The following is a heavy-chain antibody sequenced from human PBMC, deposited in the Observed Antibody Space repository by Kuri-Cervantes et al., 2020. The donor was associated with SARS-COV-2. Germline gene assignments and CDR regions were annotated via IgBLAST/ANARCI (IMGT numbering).Heavy chain of an antibody. CDR2: ISGSGGST. CDR1: GFTFDDYA. D-gene: IGHD6-13*01. Sequence: GGSLRLSCAASGFTFDDYAMHWVRQAPGKGLEWVSAISGSGGSTYYADSVKGRFTISRDNSKNTLYLQMNSLRAEDTAVYYCAKTEQMGGAFDIWGQGTMVTVSS. CDR3: AKTEQMGGAFDI. J-gene: IGHJ3*02. V-gene: IGHV3-23*01.